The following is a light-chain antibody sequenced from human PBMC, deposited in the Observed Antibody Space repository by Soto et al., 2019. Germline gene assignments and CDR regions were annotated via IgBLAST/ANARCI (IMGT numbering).Light chain of an antibody. CDR3: CSFAANDNVWV. CDR1: NSDIGGYNY. CDR2: DVS. J-gene: IGLJ3*02. V-gene: IGLV2-11*01. Sequence: QSALTQPRSVSGSPGQSVTISCTGTNSDIGGYNYVSWYQQHPGVAPKVMIYDVSRRPSGVPDRFSGSKSGNTASLTISGLQAEDEADYYCCSFAANDNVWVFGGGTKLTVL.